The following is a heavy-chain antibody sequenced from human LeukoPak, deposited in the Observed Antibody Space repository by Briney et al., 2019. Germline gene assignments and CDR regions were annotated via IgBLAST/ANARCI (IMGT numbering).Heavy chain of an antibody. V-gene: IGHV4-39*01. D-gene: IGHD1-26*01. CDR2: IYYSGNT. J-gene: IGHJ4*02. CDR1: GGSISSSRYY. Sequence: SETLSLTCTVSGGSISSSRYYWGWIRQPPGKGLEWIGSIYYSGNTYHNPSLKSRVTISLDTSKNQFSLKLRSVTAADTAVYYCARHVNSNGSPSDYWGQGTLVTVSS. CDR3: ARHVNSNGSPSDY.